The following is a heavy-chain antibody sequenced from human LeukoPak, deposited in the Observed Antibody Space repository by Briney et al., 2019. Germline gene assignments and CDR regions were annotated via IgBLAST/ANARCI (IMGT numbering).Heavy chain of an antibody. J-gene: IGHJ6*03. D-gene: IGHD2-2*01. V-gene: IGHV4-34*01. Sequence: SETLSLTCAVYGGSFSGYYWSWIRQPPGKGLEWIGSIYHSGSTYYNPSLKSRVTISVDTSKNQFSLKLSSVTAADTAVYYCAREYHRFYYYYMDVWGKGTTVTVSS. CDR2: IYHSGST. CDR3: AREYHRFYYYYMDV. CDR1: GGSFSGYY.